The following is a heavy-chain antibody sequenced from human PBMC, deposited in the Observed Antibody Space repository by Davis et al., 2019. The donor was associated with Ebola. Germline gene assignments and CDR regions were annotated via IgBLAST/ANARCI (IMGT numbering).Heavy chain of an antibody. D-gene: IGHD3-3*01. Sequence: HSQTLSLTCGISGDSVSINRGAWNWIRQSPSRGLEWLGRTYYNSKWYIDYAMSVKSRITINPDTSKNQFSLQLNSATPEDTAVYYCVRGFFRDGFDVWDQGTMIIISS. J-gene: IGHJ3*01. CDR2: TYYNSKWYI. CDR3: VRGFFRDGFDV. CDR1: GDSVSINRGA. V-gene: IGHV6-1*01.